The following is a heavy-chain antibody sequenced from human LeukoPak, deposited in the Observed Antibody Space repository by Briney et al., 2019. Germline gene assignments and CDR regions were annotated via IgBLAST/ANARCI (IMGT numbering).Heavy chain of an antibody. J-gene: IGHJ4*02. D-gene: IGHD6-19*01. CDR3: ARGGYSSGWYGY. V-gene: IGHV3-30*19. Sequence: PGGSLRLSCAASGFTFRSYGMHWVRQAPGKGLEWVAVISYDGSNKYYADSVKGRFTISRDNSKNTLYLQMNSLRAEDTAVYYCARGGYSSGWYGYWGQGTLVTVSS. CDR1: GFTFRSYG. CDR2: ISYDGSNK.